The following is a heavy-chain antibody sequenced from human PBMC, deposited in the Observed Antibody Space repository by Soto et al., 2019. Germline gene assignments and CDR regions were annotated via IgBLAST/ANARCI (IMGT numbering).Heavy chain of an antibody. D-gene: IGHD5-18*01. Sequence: GGSLRLSCAASGFTFSGSAMHWVRQASGKGLEWVGRIRSKANSYATAYAASVKGRFTISRDDSKNTAYLQMNSLKTEDTAVYYCTRKDTAMLEKGSRRSYDYWGQGTLVTVSS. V-gene: IGHV3-73*01. CDR1: GFTFSGSA. CDR2: IRSKANSYAT. J-gene: IGHJ4*02. CDR3: TRKDTAMLEKGSRRSYDY.